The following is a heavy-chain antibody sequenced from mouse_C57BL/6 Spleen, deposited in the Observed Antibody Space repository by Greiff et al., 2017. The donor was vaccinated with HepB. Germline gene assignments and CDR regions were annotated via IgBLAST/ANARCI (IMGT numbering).Heavy chain of an antibody. J-gene: IGHJ1*03. CDR3: ARYGMDCYGSSYWYFDV. V-gene: IGHV1-81*01. Sequence: QVHVKQSGAELARPGASVKLSCKASGYTFTSYGISWVKQRTGQGLEWIGEIYPRSGDTYYNEKFKGKATLTADKSSSTAYMELRCLTSEDSAVYFCARYGMDCYGSSYWYFDVWGTGTTVTVSS. CDR1: GYTFTSYG. D-gene: IGHD1-1*01. CDR2: IYPRSGDT.